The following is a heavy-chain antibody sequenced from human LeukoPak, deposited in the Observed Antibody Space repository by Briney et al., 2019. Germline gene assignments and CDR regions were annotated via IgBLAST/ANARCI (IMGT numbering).Heavy chain of an antibody. D-gene: IGHD4-17*01. V-gene: IGHV3-23*01. CDR1: GFTFSNFA. J-gene: IGHJ3*01. Sequence: PGGSLRLSCAASGFTFSNFAMSWVRQAPGKGLEWVSAIGSSTFYTDSVKGRFTVSRDNSKNTLYLQMNSLRAEDTAVYYCAKDYGDHTFDVWGQGTMVTVSS. CDR2: IGSST. CDR3: AKDYGDHTFDV.